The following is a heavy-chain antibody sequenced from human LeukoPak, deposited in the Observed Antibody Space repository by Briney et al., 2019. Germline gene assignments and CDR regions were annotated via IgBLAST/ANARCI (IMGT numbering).Heavy chain of an antibody. D-gene: IGHD4-23*01. CDR2: ISSSSSYI. V-gene: IGHV3-21*01. CDR1: GFTFSSYS. J-gene: IGHJ4*02. Sequence: GGSLRLSCAASGFTFSSYSMNWVRQAPGKGLEWVSSISSSSSYIYYADSVKGRFTISRDNAKNTLYLQMNSLRAEDTAVYYCAKLGTVDYDYWGQGTLVTVSS. CDR3: AKLGTVDYDY.